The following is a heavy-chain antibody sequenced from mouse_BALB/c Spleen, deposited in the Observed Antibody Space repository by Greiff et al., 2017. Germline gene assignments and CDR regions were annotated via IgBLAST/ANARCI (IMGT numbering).Heavy chain of an antibody. J-gene: IGHJ3*01. D-gene: IGHD1-1*01. CDR1: GYSITSDYA. CDR3: ARSLYGKSFAY. V-gene: IGHV3-2*02. CDR2: ISYSGST. Sequence: EVKLVESGPGLVKPSQSLSLTCTVTGYSITSDYAWNWIRQFPGNKLEWMGYISYSGSTSYNPSLKSRISITRDTSKNQFFLQLNSVTTEDTATYYCARSLYGKSFAYWGQGTLVTVSA.